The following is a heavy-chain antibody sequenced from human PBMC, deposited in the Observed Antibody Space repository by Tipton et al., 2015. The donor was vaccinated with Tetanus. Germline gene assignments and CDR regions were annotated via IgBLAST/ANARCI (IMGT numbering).Heavy chain of an antibody. CDR1: GASLRSGDYN. J-gene: IGHJ4*02. D-gene: IGHD3-3*01. CDR3: ARIHDFLSGHFDF. CDR2: ISDSGLS. V-gene: IGHV4-61*08. Sequence: TLSLTCSVSGASLRSGDYNWSWIRQAPGKGLEWLAYISDSGLSNSNYFLKSRITISRDTSRNQFSLKLTSVTAADTAVYYCARIHDFLSGHFDFWGQGTLVAVSS.